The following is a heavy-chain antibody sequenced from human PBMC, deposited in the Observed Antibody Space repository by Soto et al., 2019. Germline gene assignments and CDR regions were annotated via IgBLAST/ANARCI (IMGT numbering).Heavy chain of an antibody. CDR1: GYTFTSYA. V-gene: IGHV1-3*01. D-gene: IGHD6-19*01. CDR3: ARGAIAVDYYYYGMDV. Sequence: ASVKVSCKYSGYTFTSYAMHLVRHAPGQRLEWMGWINAGNGNTKYSQKFQGRVTITRDTSASTAYMELSSLRSEDTAVYYCARGAIAVDYYYYGMDVWGQGTTVTSP. J-gene: IGHJ6*02. CDR2: INAGNGNT.